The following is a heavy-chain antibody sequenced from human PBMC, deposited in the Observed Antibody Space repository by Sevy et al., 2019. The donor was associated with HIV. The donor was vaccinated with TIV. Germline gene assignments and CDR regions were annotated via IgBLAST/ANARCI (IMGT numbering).Heavy chain of an antibody. J-gene: IGHJ4*02. V-gene: IGHV4-59*01. Sequence: SETLALTCTVSGGSISSYYWSWIRQPPGKGLEWIGYIYYSGSTNYNPSLKSRVTISVDTSKNQFSLKLSSVTAADTAVYYCARERQLVLDYWGQGTLVTVSS. CDR1: GGSISSYY. CDR2: IYYSGST. D-gene: IGHD6-13*01. CDR3: ARERQLVLDY.